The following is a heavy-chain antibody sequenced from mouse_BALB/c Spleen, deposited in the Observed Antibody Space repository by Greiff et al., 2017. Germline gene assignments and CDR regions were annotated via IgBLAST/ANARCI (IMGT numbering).Heavy chain of an antibody. CDR1: GYSITSDYA. D-gene: IGHD2-2*01. CDR2: ISYSGST. Sequence: EVQGVESGPGLVKPSQSLSLTCTVTGYSITSDYAWNWIRQFPGNKLEWMGYISYSGSTSYNPSLKSRISITRDTSKNQFFLQLNSVTTEDTATYYCARGYDEANYFDYWGQGTTLIVSS. V-gene: IGHV3-2*02. CDR3: ARGYDEANYFDY. J-gene: IGHJ2*01.